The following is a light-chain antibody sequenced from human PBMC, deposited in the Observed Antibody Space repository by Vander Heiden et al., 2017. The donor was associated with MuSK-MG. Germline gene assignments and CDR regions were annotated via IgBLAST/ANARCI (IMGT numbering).Light chain of an antibody. V-gene: IGKV3-20*01. CDR1: QSVSSSY. CDR2: GAS. Sequence: EIVLTQSPGTLSLSPGERATLSCRASQSVSSSYLAWYQQKPGQAPRLLIYGASSRATGIPDRFSGSGSGTDFTLTISRREPEDFAVYYCQQYGSSQAVTFGHGTKVDIK. J-gene: IGKJ3*01. CDR3: QQYGSSQAVT.